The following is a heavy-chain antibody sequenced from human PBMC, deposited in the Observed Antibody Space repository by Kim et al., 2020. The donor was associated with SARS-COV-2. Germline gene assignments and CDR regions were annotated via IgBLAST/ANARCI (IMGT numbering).Heavy chain of an antibody. D-gene: IGHD3-22*01. Sequence: DSVKGRFTISRDNSKNTLYLQMNSLRAEDTAVYYCAKEVYYYDSSGQFDYWGQGTLVTVSS. CDR3: AKEVYYYDSSGQFDY. V-gene: IGHV3-23*01. J-gene: IGHJ4*02.